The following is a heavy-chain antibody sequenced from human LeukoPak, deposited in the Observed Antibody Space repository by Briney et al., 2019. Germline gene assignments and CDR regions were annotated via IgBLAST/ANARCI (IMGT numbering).Heavy chain of an antibody. CDR2: IYYSGST. J-gene: IGHJ6*03. CDR1: GGSISSSSYY. D-gene: IGHD2-15*01. CDR3: AVVAANFHYYYMAV. Sequence: SETLSLTCTVSGGSISSSSYYWGWIRQPPGKGLEWIGSIYYSGSTYYNPSLKSRVTISVDTSKNQFSLKLSSVTAADTAVYYCAVVAANFHYYYMAVWGKGTTVTVSS. V-gene: IGHV4-39*01.